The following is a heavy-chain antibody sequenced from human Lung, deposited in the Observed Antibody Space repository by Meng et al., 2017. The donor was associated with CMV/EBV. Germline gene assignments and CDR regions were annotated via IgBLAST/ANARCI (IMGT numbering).Heavy chain of an antibody. CDR2: INPKSGDT. Sequence: AXVXVSXXASGYTFTGYYIHWVRQAPGQGLEWMGWINPKSGDTNYAQKFQGRVSMTRDTSITTGYMELRSLRSDDTAVYYCAREQAGDYGSGQDAFDIWGQGTMVXVSS. V-gene: IGHV1-2*02. J-gene: IGHJ3*02. CDR3: AREQAGDYGSGQDAFDI. CDR1: GYTFTGYY. D-gene: IGHD3-10*01.